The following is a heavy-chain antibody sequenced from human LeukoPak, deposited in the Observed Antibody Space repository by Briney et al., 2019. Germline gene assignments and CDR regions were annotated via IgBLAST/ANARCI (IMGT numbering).Heavy chain of an antibody. CDR1: GFIFSSYA. D-gene: IGHD1-26*01. Sequence: PGGSLRLSCAASGFIFSSYAMHWVRQAPGKGLEWVSLISGDGGSTYYADSVKGRFTISRDNSKNSLYLQMNSLRTEDTALYYCAKAGMGATLYYGMDVWGQGTTVTVSS. J-gene: IGHJ6*02. CDR2: ISGDGGST. CDR3: AKAGMGATLYYGMDV. V-gene: IGHV3-43*02.